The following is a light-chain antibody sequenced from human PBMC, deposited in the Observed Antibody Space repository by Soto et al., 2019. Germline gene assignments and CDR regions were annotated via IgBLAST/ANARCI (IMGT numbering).Light chain of an antibody. CDR3: EQHSNWPRSIT. CDR2: DAS. CDR1: QSVSSY. Sequence: EIVLTQSPATLSLSPGERATLSCRASQSVSSYLAWYQQKPGQAPRLLIYDASNRPTGIPARLSGSGSGTDCPRTTSTLEPEDFAVYYCEQHSNWPRSITFGQGTRLEIK. V-gene: IGKV3-11*01. J-gene: IGKJ5*01.